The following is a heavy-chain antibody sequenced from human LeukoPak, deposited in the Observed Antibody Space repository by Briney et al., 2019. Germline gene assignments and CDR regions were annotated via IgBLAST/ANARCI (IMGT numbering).Heavy chain of an antibody. CDR3: AKMGPAAAGIID. Sequence: SETLSLTCTVSGYSISSGYYWGWIRQPPGKGLEWIGSIYHSGSTYYNPSLKSRVSISVDRSKNQFSLRLSSVTAVDTAVYYCAKMGPAAAGIIDWGQGTLVTVSS. CDR1: GYSISSGYY. J-gene: IGHJ4*02. CDR2: IYHSGST. D-gene: IGHD6-13*01. V-gene: IGHV4-38-2*02.